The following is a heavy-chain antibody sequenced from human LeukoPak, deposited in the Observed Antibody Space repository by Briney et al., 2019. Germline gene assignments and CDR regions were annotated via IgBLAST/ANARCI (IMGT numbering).Heavy chain of an antibody. CDR3: ARVDILTGLYYFDY. CDR1: GFTFSIYS. CDR2: ISSSSSYI. J-gene: IGHJ4*02. Sequence: GGSLRLSCAASGFTFSIYSMNWVREAPGKGLEWVSSISSSSSYIYYADSVKGRFTISRDNAKNSLYLQMNSLRAEDTAVYYCARVDILTGLYYFDYWGQGTLVTVSS. D-gene: IGHD3-9*01. V-gene: IGHV3-21*01.